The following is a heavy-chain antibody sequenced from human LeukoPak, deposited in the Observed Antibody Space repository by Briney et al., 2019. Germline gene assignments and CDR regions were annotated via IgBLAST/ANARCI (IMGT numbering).Heavy chain of an antibody. CDR2: ISAYNGNT. Sequence: ASVKVSCKASGYTFTSFGISWVRQAPGQGLEWVGCISAYNGNTNYAQKLLGRLTIPTDKSTRQVYMERRSQRSDDAAVYYCAREYYYDSSEGWFDRWGQGTLVTVSS. J-gene: IGHJ5*02. V-gene: IGHV1-18*01. D-gene: IGHD3-22*01. CDR3: AREYYYDSSEGWFDR. CDR1: GYTFTSFG.